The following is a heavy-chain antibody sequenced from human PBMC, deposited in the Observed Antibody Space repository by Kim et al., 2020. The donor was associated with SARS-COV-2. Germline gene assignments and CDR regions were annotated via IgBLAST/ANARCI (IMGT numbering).Heavy chain of an antibody. Sequence: KVQGRVTITADKSTSTAYMELSSLRSEDTAVYYCARVVYYDSSGYYAQDYWGQGTLVTVSS. J-gene: IGHJ4*02. D-gene: IGHD3-22*01. CDR3: ARVVYYDSSGYYAQDY. V-gene: IGHV1-69*04.